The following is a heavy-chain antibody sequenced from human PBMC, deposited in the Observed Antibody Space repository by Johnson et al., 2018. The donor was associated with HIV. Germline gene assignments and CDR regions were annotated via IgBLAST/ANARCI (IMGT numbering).Heavy chain of an antibody. J-gene: IGHJ3*01. V-gene: IGHV3-30*03. CDR2: ISYDGRNK. CDR3: ARNTADRVYGGVSNGAFDL. CDR1: GISFDDYD. Sequence: QVQLVESGGGVVRPGGSQTLSCEGSGISFDDYDMRWVRQAPGKGLEWVAVISYDGRNKFYADSARGRFTLSRDNSKNTLYLQVNSLKPEDTAVYYCARNTADRVYGGVSNGAFDLWGQGTVVTVSS. D-gene: IGHD4-23*01.